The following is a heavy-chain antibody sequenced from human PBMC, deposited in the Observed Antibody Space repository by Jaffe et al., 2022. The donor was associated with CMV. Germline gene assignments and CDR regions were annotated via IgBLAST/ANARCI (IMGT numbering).Heavy chain of an antibody. CDR2: IKEDGSET. CDR3: ARDFHFGGSGWLFGY. CDR1: GFTFSSYW. V-gene: IGHV3-7*03. D-gene: IGHD6-19*01. J-gene: IGHJ4*02. Sequence: DVQLVESGGGLVQPGGSLRLSCATSGFTFSSYWMSWVRQAPGKGLEWVANIKEDGSETYYVDSMEGRFTISRDNAKNSLYLQMNSLRVEDTAVYYCARDFHFGGSGWLFGYWGQGTLVTVSS.